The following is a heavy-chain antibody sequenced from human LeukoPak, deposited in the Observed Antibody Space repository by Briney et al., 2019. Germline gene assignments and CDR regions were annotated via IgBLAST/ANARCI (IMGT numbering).Heavy chain of an antibody. Sequence: GGSLRLSCAASGFTFNNYAMNWVRQAPGEGLEWVSSISGGGETTYYADSAKGRFTISRDNSQNTLYLQMDSLRAEDTAVYYCARDYADYVGYFFFDYWGQGTLVTVSS. D-gene: IGHD4-17*01. CDR1: GFTFNNYA. CDR2: ISGGGETT. V-gene: IGHV3-23*01. J-gene: IGHJ4*02. CDR3: ARDYADYVGYFFFDY.